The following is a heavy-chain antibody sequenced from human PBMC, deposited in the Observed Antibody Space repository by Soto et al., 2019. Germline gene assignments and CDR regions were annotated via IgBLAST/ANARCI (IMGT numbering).Heavy chain of an antibody. CDR3: ARVVATVAGPYGMDV. V-gene: IGHV1-18*01. J-gene: IGHJ6*02. D-gene: IGHD6-19*01. Sequence: QVQLVQSGAEVKKPGASVKVSCRASGYTFTSYVISWVRQAHGQGLEWMGWISAYNGNTNFAQKLQGRVTMTTDTSTSTAYMELRSLRSDETAVSYCARVVATVAGPYGMDVWGQGTTVTVSS. CDR2: ISAYNGNT. CDR1: GYTFTSYV.